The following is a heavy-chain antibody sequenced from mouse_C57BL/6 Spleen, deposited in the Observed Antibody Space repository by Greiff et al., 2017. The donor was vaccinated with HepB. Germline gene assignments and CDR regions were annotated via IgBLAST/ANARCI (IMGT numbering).Heavy chain of an antibody. J-gene: IGHJ4*01. CDR1: GYTFTDYY. Sequence: EVKLQQSGPELVKPGASVKISCKASGYTFTDYYMNWVKQSHGKSLEWIGDINPNNGGTSYNQKFKGKATLTVDKSSSTAYMELRSLTSEDSAVYYCARDYGNYDYYAMDYWGQGTSVTVSS. CDR2: INPNNGGT. CDR3: ARDYGNYDYYAMDY. V-gene: IGHV1-26*01. D-gene: IGHD2-1*01.